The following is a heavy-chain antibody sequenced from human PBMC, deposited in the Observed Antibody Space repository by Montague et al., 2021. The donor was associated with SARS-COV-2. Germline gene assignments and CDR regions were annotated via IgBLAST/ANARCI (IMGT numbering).Heavy chain of an antibody. J-gene: IGHJ4*01. CDR3: AREGYRSGSFYIDY. Sequence: SLRLSCAASRLPFNGYAMHWVRQAPGKGLEWLTFISHDESNHRYADSVQGRFTIFRDNSKNTLYLQMDSLRPEDTAVYYCAREGYRSGSFYIDYWGQGTLVTVSS. CDR1: RLPFNGYA. CDR2: ISHDESNH. V-gene: IGHV3-30*04. D-gene: IGHD1-26*01.